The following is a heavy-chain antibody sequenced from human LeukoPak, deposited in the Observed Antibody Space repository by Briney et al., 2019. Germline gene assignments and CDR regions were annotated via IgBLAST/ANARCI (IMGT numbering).Heavy chain of an antibody. D-gene: IGHD2-15*01. V-gene: IGHV3-74*01. CDR1: GFPFGSFW. CDR2: IKGGGSRA. CDR3: AKAGLPAALDY. J-gene: IGHJ4*02. Sequence: GESVRLSCAVSGFPFGSFWKFWVGHPPGKGLEWSSHIKGGGSRAAHPYTVESRFTIYRDNARTTLSLELASLRTEDTAVYDCAKAGLPAALDYCGQRAIFSASS.